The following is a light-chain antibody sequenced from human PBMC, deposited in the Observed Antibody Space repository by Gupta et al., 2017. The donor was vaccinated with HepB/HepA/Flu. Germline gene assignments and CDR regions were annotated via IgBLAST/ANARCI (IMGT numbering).Light chain of an antibody. Sequence: DIQMTQSPSSLSASVGDRVTITCQANRDISNYLNWYQQKPGKAPKLLIYDASIWETGVPSRFSGSGYGTDFTFTINSRQPEDTATYYCQHYDNLPKYTFGQGTKMEI. CDR1: RDISNY. V-gene: IGKV1-33*01. J-gene: IGKJ2*01. CDR3: QHYDNLPKYT. CDR2: DAS.